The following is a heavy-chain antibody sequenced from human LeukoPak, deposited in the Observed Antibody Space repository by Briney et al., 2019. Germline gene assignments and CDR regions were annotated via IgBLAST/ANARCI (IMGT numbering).Heavy chain of an antibody. CDR3: AKVGNWNDVYYYMDV. CDR2: IKTDGSEK. CDR1: GFTFSASW. D-gene: IGHD1-1*01. V-gene: IGHV3-7*01. J-gene: IGHJ6*03. Sequence: GGSLRLSCVASGFTFSASWMSWLRQAPGKGLEWVANIKTDGSEKHYVDSVKGRFTISRDNAKNSLYLQMSSLRPEDTAVYSCAKVGNWNDVYYYMDVWGKGTTVTISS.